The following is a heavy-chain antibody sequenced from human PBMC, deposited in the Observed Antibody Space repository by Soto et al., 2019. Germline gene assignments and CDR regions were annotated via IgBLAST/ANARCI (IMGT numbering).Heavy chain of an antibody. J-gene: IGHJ4*02. Sequence: PSETLSLTCTVSGGSISSSSYYWGWIRQPPGKGLEWIGSIYYSGSTYYNPSLKSRVTISVDTSKNQFSLKLSSVTAADTAVYYCERRQPLRYFDWLYDYWGQGTLVTVSS. CDR1: GGSISSSSYY. D-gene: IGHD3-9*01. CDR2: IYYSGST. V-gene: IGHV4-39*01. CDR3: ERRQPLRYFDWLYDY.